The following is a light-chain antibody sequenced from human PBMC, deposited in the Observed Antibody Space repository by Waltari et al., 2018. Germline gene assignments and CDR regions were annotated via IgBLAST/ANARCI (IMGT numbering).Light chain of an antibody. J-gene: IGLJ3*02. CDR3: QALGSNRWV. CDR1: ILGSKY. CDR2: QDI. V-gene: IGLV3-1*01. Sequence: SYELTQPPSVSVSPGQTASITCSGDILGSKYASWYQHKAGQSPLLVIYQDINPPSGIRERFSGSKSGNTATLTVSGTQAMDDADYYCQALGSNRWVFGGGTKLTVL.